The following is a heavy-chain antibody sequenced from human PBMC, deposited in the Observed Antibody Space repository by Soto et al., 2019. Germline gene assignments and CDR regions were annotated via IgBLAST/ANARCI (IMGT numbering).Heavy chain of an antibody. D-gene: IGHD3-16*02. CDR2: IKQDGSEK. CDR3: ARVHFFYPSYDFIWGSYRDPFPRLVDY. V-gene: IGHV3-7*01. Sequence: PGGSLRLSCAASGFTFSSYWMSWVRQAPGKGLERVANIKQDGSEKYYVDSVKGRFTISRDNAKNSLYLQMNSLRAEDTAVYYCARVHFFYPSYDFIWGSYRDPFPRLVDYWGQGTLVTVSS. CDR1: GFTFSSYW. J-gene: IGHJ4*02.